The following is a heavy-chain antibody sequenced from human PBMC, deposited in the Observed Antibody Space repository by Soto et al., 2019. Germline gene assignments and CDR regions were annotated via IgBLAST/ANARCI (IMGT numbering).Heavy chain of an antibody. V-gene: IGHV3-21*01. Sequence: GGSLRLSCAASGFTFSSYSINWVRQIPGKGLEWVSSISPSSYMYYADFVRGRFTVSRDNAKRSLYLQMNSLTAEDTAVYYCARVGGSYYRYYYYGMDVWGQGTTVTVSS. CDR1: GFTFSSYS. J-gene: IGHJ6*02. CDR3: ARVGGSYYRYYYYGMDV. D-gene: IGHD1-26*01. CDR2: ISPSSYM.